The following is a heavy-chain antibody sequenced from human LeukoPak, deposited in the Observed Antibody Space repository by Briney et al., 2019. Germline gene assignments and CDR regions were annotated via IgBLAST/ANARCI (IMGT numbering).Heavy chain of an antibody. CDR1: GYTFTSYY. J-gene: IGHJ4*02. Sequence: ASVKVSCKASGYTFTSYYMHWVRQAPGQGLEWMGIINPSGGSTSYAQKFQGRVTMTRDTSTSTVYMELSSLRSKDTAVYYCARVASPGGIDYWGQGTLVTVSS. D-gene: IGHD3-16*01. V-gene: IGHV1-46*01. CDR2: INPSGGST. CDR3: ARVASPGGIDY.